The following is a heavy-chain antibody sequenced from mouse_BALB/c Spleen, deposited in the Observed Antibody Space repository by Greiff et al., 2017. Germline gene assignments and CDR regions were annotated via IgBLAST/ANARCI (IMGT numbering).Heavy chain of an antibody. CDR1: GFTFSSYA. Sequence: EVKLVESGGGLVKPGGSLKLSCAASGFTFSSYAMSWVRQTPEKRLEWVATINSNGGSTYYPDTVKGRFTISRDNAKNTLYLQMSSLKSEDTALYYCARQDGNYDYFDYWGQGTTLTVAS. D-gene: IGHD2-1*01. CDR2: INSNGGST. J-gene: IGHJ2*01. V-gene: IGHV5-6-2*01. CDR3: ARQDGNYDYFDY.